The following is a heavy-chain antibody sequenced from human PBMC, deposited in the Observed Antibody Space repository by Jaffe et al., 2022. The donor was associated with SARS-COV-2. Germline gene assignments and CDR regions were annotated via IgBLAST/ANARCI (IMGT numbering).Heavy chain of an antibody. CDR1: GFTFSDAW. J-gene: IGHJ4*02. D-gene: IGHD2-15*01. CDR2: IKSKTYGETT. V-gene: IGHV3-15*01. CDR3: ATESIALLTKLGYCRGGGCSD. Sequence: EVQLVESGGGLVKPGGSLRLSCAASGFTFSDAWMSWVRQAPGKGLEWVGRIKSKTYGETTDYAAPVKGRFTISRDDSKNTLYLQMNSLNTEDTAVYYCATESIALLTKLGYCRGGGCSDWGQGTLVTVSS.